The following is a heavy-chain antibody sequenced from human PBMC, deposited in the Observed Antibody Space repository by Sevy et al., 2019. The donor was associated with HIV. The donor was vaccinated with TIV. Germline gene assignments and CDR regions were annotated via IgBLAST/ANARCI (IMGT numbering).Heavy chain of an antibody. CDR3: AREEGSGTTTSFDY. D-gene: IGHD1-7*01. Sequence: GGSLRLSCAASGFTFSDYGMHWVRQAPGKGLEWVAVIWSDGSNKYYGDSVKGRFTISRDSSKNTLFLQMNSLRVDDTAVYYCAREEGSGTTTSFDYWGQGALVTVS. CDR1: GFTFSDYG. V-gene: IGHV3-33*01. CDR2: IWSDGSNK. J-gene: IGHJ4*02.